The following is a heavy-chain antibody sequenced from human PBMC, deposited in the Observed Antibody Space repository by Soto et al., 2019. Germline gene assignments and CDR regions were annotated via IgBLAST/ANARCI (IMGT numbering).Heavy chain of an antibody. Sequence: QVQLVQSGAEVKKPGASVKVSCKTSGYTFTSYNINWVRQAPGQGLEWMGWISAYIGNTNNAQKFQGRVTMTTDTSKSTAYMALRSLRSEHTGVYYCASEDPAVAGSDYWGQGTLVTVSS. CDR3: ASEDPAVAGSDY. D-gene: IGHD6-13*01. CDR1: GYTFTSYN. J-gene: IGHJ4*02. V-gene: IGHV1-18*01. CDR2: ISAYIGNT.